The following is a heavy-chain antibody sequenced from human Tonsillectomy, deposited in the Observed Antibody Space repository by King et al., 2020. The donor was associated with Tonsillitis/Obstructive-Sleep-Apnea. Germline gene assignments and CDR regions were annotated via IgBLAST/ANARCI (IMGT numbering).Heavy chain of an antibody. Sequence: VQLQQWGAGLLKPSETLSLTCAVYGGFFSGYYWSWIRQPPGKGLEWIGEINHSGSTNYNPSLKSRVTISVDTSKNQFSLKLSSVTAADTAVYYCARPGGIAAAGTRYNWFDPWGQGTLVTVSS. D-gene: IGHD6-13*01. J-gene: IGHJ5*02. CDR2: INHSGST. CDR3: ARPGGIAAAGTRYNWFDP. CDR1: GGFFSGYY. V-gene: IGHV4-34*01.